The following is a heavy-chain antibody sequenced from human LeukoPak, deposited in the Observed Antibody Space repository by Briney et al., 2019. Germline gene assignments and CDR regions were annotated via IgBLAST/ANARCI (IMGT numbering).Heavy chain of an antibody. J-gene: IGHJ6*03. Sequence: PGGSLRLSCAASGFTFDGHAMHWVRQVPGKGLEWVSVISGDGDRTYYADSVKGRFTVSRDNSKNSLYLQLNSLRSEDTALYYCAKDARLIHLWSIVYYYYYMDVWGKGTAVTVSS. CDR3: AKDARLIHLWSIVYYYYYMDV. CDR1: GFTFDGHA. V-gene: IGHV3-43*02. D-gene: IGHD5-18*01. CDR2: ISGDGDRT.